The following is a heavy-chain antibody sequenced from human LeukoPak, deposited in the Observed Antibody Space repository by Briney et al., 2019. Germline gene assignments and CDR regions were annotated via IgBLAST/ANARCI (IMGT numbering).Heavy chain of an antibody. CDR1: GYTFTSYG. CDR3: ARVGVLGSWYWSPLDY. Sequence: ASVKVSCKASGYTFTSYGISWVRQAPGQGLEWMGWISAYNGNTNYAQKLQGRVTMTTDTSTSTAYMELRSLRSDDTAVYYCARVGVLGSWYWSPLDYWGQGTLVTVSS. D-gene: IGHD6-13*01. CDR2: ISAYNGNT. V-gene: IGHV1-18*01. J-gene: IGHJ4*02.